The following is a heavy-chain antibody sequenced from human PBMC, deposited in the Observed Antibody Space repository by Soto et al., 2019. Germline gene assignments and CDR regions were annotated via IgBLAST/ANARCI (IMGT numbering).Heavy chain of an antibody. CDR1: GYTFTSYY. CDR2: INPSGGST. V-gene: IGHV1-46*01. J-gene: IGHJ4*02. Sequence: ASVKVSCKASGYTFTSYYMHWVRQAPGQGLEWMGIINPSGGSTSYAQKFQGRVTMTRDKSLNSAYLQWTSLRASDTVMYYCARVRILSGLFRSFDYWGQGTQVTVSS. D-gene: IGHD3-10*01. CDR3: ARVRILSGLFRSFDY.